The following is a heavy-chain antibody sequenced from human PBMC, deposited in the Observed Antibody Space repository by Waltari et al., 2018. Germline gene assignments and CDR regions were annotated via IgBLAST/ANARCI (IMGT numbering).Heavy chain of an antibody. D-gene: IGHD6-19*01. J-gene: IGHJ4*02. CDR1: GYSISSGYY. CDR2: IYHSGST. CDR3: ARVRSSGWYWDY. Sequence: QVQLQESGPGLVKPSETLSLTCAVSGYSISSGYYWGWIRQPPGKGLEWIGSIYHSGSTYYNPSLKSRVTISVDTSKNQFSLKLSSVTAADTAVYYCARVRSSGWYWDYWGQGTLVTVSS. V-gene: IGHV4-38-2*01.